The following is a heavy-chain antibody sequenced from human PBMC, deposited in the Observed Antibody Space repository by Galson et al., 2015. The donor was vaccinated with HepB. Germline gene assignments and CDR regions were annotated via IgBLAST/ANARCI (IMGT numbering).Heavy chain of an antibody. J-gene: IGHJ4*02. D-gene: IGHD2-15*01. Sequence: SVKVSCKASGYNFADSDFGITWVRQAPGQGLEWMGWISPYNGHTNFAQKFHDRLTMTTDTSTTTCYMELRSLRSDDTAIYYCARVFSDILVLRHTPERVYYFDYWGRGALVTVSS. V-gene: IGHV1-18*01. CDR1: GYNFADSDFG. CDR3: ARVFSDILVLRHTPERVYYFDY. CDR2: ISPYNGHT.